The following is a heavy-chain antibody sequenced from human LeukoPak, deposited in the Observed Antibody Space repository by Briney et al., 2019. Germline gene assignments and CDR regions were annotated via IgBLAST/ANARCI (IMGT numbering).Heavy chain of an antibody. V-gene: IGHV3-66*01. CDR2: IYSGGST. D-gene: IGHD3-10*01. Sequence: GRSPRLSCAASGFTFSSYGMHWVRQAPGKGLEWVSVIYSGGSTYYADSVKGRFTISRDNSKNTLYLQMNSLRAEDTAVYYCARDEVTPTSYGMDVWGQGTTVTVSS. J-gene: IGHJ6*02. CDR1: GFTFSSYG. CDR3: ARDEVTPTSYGMDV.